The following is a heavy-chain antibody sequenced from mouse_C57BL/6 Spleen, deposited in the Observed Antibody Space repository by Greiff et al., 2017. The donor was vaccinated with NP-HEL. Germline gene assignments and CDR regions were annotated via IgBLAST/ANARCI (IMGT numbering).Heavy chain of an antibody. D-gene: IGHD2-4*01. Sequence: QVQLQQSGAELARPGASVKLSCKASGYTFTSYGISWVKQRTGQGLEWIGEIYPRSGNTYYNEKFKGKATLTADKSSSTAYMELRSLTSEDSAVYFCARDLDDYDDWFAYWGQGTLVTVSA. CDR2: IYPRSGNT. V-gene: IGHV1-81*01. CDR1: GYTFTSYG. J-gene: IGHJ3*01. CDR3: ARDLDDYDDWFAY.